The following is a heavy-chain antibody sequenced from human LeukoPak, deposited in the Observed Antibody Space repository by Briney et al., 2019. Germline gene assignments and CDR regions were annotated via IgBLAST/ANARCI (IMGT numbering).Heavy chain of an antibody. CDR1: GGSMSTSTYR. J-gene: IGHJ4*02. Sequence: SETLSLTCTVSGGSMSTSTYRGGWIRQAPAKGLEWIWIIYNAVSTIYNPSRTSRLIISVDTSSNLSSLKVSSVTAADTAVYYCARHEAGTTSDYWGQGALGTVSS. D-gene: IGHD4-11*01. CDR2: IYNAVST. CDR3: ARHEAGTTSDY. V-gene: IGHV4-39*01.